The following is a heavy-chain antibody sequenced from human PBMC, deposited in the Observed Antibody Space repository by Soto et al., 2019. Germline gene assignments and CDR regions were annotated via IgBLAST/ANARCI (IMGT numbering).Heavy chain of an antibody. V-gene: IGHV4-4*07. D-gene: IGHD6-13*01. CDR3: ASQQLVSFVDYYGMDV. CDR1: GGSISSYY. Sequence: SETLSLTCTVSGGSISSYYWSWIRQPAGKGLEWIGRIYTSGSTNYNPSLKSRVTMSVDTSKNQFSLKLSSVTAADTAVYYCASQQLVSFVDYYGMDVWGQGTTVTVSS. J-gene: IGHJ6*02. CDR2: IYTSGST.